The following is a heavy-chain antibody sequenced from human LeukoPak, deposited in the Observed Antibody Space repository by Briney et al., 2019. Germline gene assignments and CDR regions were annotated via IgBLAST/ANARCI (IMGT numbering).Heavy chain of an antibody. V-gene: IGHV4-59*01. CDR3: ARDLYYDSSGYYYNWFDP. D-gene: IGHD3-22*01. J-gene: IGHJ5*02. CDR2: IYYSGST. Sequence: SETPSLTCTVSGGSISSYYWSWIRQPPGKGLEWIGYIYYSGSTNYNPSLKSRVTISVDTSKNQFSLKLSSVTAADTAVYYCARDLYYDSSGYYYNWFDPWGQGTLVTVSS. CDR1: GGSISSYY.